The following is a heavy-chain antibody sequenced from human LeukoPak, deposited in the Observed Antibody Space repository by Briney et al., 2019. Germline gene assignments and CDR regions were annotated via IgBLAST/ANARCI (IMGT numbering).Heavy chain of an antibody. J-gene: IGHJ6*02. CDR1: GFTFSSYE. V-gene: IGHV3-48*03. CDR2: ISSSGFTV. CDR3: ALVASYYYYAMDV. Sequence: GGSLRLSCAASGFTFSSYEMNWVRQAPGKGLEWVSYISSSGFTVNYADSVKGRFTISRDNAKNSLYLQMNSLRAEDTAVYYCALVASYYYYAMDVWGQGTTVTVSS.